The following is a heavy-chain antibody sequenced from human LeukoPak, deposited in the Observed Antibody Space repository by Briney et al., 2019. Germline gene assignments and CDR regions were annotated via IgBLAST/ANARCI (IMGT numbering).Heavy chain of an antibody. J-gene: IGHJ4*02. CDR2: IWYDGSNK. CDR1: GFTFSSYG. V-gene: IGHV3-33*01. CDR3: AREITSGYSSSRYYFDY. Sequence: PGRSLRLSCVASGFTFSSYGMHWVRQAPGKGLEWVAVIWYDGSNKYYADSVKGRFTISRDNSKNTLYLQMNSLRAEDTAVHYCAREITSGYSSSRYYFDYWGQGTLVTVSS. D-gene: IGHD6-13*01.